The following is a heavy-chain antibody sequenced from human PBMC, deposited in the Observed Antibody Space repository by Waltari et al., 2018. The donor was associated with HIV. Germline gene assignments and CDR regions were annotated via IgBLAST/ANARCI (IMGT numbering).Heavy chain of an antibody. CDR1: GFNFSNYG. CDR3: VKEHQYSHSWYSYYGMDV. CDR2: ISGSGGST. V-gene: IGHV3-23*01. D-gene: IGHD6-13*01. J-gene: IGHJ6*02. Sequence: EVQVLESGGALGQPGGSLRLSCAASGFNFSNYGMRWVRQAPGKGLEWVSTISGSGGSTYYADSVKGRFTVSRDNSKNTLYLQMNSLRAEDMAVYFCVKEHQYSHSWYSYYGMDVWGQGTTVTVSS.